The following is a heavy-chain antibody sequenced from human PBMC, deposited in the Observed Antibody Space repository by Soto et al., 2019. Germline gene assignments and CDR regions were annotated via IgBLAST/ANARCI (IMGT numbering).Heavy chain of an antibody. V-gene: IGHV1-69*13. CDR2: IVPVFGRP. J-gene: IGHJ4*02. Sequence: SVKVSSKASGGSFSNFGISWVRQAPGQGLEWMGGIVPVFGRPNYAQRFRGRLTITADESTSTGYMELISLRSDDTAVYYCAREGSGYNFWGEGTQVTVSS. CDR1: GGSFSNFG. CDR3: AREGSGYNF. D-gene: IGHD5-12*01.